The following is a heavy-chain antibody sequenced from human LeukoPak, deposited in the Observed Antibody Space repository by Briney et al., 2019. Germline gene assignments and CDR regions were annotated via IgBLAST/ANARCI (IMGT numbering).Heavy chain of an antibody. CDR3: ARDPGCTNGVCLEGDFDY. V-gene: IGHV1-18*01. CDR1: GYTFTSYS. CDR2: ISAYNGNT. D-gene: IGHD2-8*01. Sequence: ASVKVSCKASGYTFTSYSISWVRQAPGQGLEWMGWISAYNGNTNYAQKLQGRVTMTTDTSTSTAYMELRSLRSDDTAVYYCARDPGCTNGVCLEGDFDYWGQGTLVTVSS. J-gene: IGHJ4*02.